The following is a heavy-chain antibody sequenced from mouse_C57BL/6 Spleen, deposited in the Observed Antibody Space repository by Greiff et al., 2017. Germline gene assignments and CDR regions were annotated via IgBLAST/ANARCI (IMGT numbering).Heavy chain of an antibody. J-gene: IGHJ3*01. CDR2: ISDGGSYT. D-gene: IGHD2-3*01. V-gene: IGHV5-4*01. CDR1: GFTFSSYA. Sequence: EVKLVESGGGLVKPGGSLKLSCAASGFTFSSYAMSWVRQTPEKRLEWVATISDGGSYTYYPANVKGRFTISRDNAKNNLYLQMSHLKSEDTAMYYCAREALDGYGAWFGYWGQGTLVTVSA. CDR3: AREALDGYGAWFGY.